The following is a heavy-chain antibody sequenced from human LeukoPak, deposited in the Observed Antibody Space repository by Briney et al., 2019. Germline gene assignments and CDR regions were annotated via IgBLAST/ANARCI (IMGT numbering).Heavy chain of an antibody. CDR1: GLTFSSYA. Sequence: PGGSLRLSCAASGLTFSSYAMTWVRQAPGKGLEWVSSISVNGGTTYYADSVKGRFTISRDSSKNTLYLQMNSLRAEDTAVYYCVKGGGNVRRYFEYWGQGTLVTVSS. J-gene: IGHJ4*02. CDR3: VKGGGNVRRYFEY. CDR2: ISVNGGTT. V-gene: IGHV3-23*01. D-gene: IGHD4-23*01.